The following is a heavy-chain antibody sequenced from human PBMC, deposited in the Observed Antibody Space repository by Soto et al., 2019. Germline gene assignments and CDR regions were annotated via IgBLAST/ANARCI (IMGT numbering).Heavy chain of an antibody. J-gene: IGHJ4*02. V-gene: IGHV4-31*03. CDR3: ARTDAYNSSFVDS. CDR1: GDSVNSAY. D-gene: IGHD6-6*01. CDR2: IHHTGKT. Sequence: QVQLQEMGPGLVKPSQTLTITCTVSGDSVNSAYWSWIRQLPGQGLEWMGNIHHTGKTFYNPSLKSRVAIAIDTSQPLFSLKMRSITAADTAVYYCARTDAYNSSFVDSWGQGTVVTVAS.